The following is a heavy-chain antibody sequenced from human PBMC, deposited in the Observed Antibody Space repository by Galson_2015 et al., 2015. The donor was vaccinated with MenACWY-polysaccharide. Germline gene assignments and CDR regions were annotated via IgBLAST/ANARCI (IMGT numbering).Heavy chain of an antibody. V-gene: IGHV3-30-3*01. CDR1: GITFSRDG. CDR2: SRSHNSKQ. D-gene: IGHD2-15*01. CDR3: ARDRPDCSVGTCLPGNYFDY. J-gene: IGHJ4*02. Sequence: SLRLSCAASGITFSRDGFHWVRQAPGKGLEWVAVSRSHNSKQFYADSVKGCFTVSRDESTSTLYLQMNSLRPEDTAVYYCARDRPDCSVGTCLPGNYFDYWGQGTLVTVSS.